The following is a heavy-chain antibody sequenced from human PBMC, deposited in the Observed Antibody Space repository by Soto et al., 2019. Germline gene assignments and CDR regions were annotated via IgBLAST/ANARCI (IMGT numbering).Heavy chain of an antibody. CDR3: ARHDNWGHDYGDLFYYYYGMDV. J-gene: IGHJ6*02. D-gene: IGHD4-17*01. V-gene: IGHV4-59*08. CDR2: IYYSGST. CDR1: GGSISSYY. Sequence: QVQLQESGPGLVKPSETLSLTCTVSGGSISSYYWSWIRQPPGKGLEWIGYIYYSGSTNYNPSLKSRVTISVDTSKNQFSLELSSVTAADTAVYYCARHDNWGHDYGDLFYYYYGMDVWGQGTTVTVSS.